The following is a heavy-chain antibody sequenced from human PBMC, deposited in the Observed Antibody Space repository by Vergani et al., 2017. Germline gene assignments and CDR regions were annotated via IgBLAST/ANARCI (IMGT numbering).Heavy chain of an antibody. CDR2: IIPIFGTA. CDR3: AGRAGATLSSGGDYYYYYYGMDV. J-gene: IGHJ6*02. D-gene: IGHD1-26*01. Sequence: QVQLVQSGAEVKKPGSSVKVSCKASGGTFSSYAISWVRQAPGQGLEWMGGIIPIFGTANYAQKFQGRVTITADESTSTAYMELSSLRSEDTAVYYCAGRAGATLSSGGDYYYYYYGMDVWGQGTTVTVSS. V-gene: IGHV1-69*01. CDR1: GGTFSSYA.